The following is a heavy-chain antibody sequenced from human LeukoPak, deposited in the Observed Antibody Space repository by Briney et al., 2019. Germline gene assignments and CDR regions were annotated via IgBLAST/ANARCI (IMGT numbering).Heavy chain of an antibody. J-gene: IGHJ4*02. D-gene: IGHD6-13*01. V-gene: IGHV4-34*01. CDR2: INHSGST. CDR1: GGSFSGYY. Sequence: SETLSLTCAVYGGSFSGYYWSWIRQPPGKGLEWIGEINHSGSTNYNPSLKSRVTISVDTSKNQFSLKLSSVTAADTAVYYCARAQSRSSSWQIDYWGQGTLATVSS. CDR3: ARAQSRSSSWQIDY.